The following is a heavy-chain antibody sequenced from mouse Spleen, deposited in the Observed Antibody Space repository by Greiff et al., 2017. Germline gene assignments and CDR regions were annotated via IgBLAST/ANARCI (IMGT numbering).Heavy chain of an antibody. CDR2: IYPGNVNT. Sequence: QVQLQQSGPELVKPGASVRISCKASGYTFTSYYIHWVKQRPGQGLEWIGWIYPGNVNTKYNEKFKGKATLTADKSSSTAYMQLSSLTSEDSAVYFCARDGNYLPYAMDYWGQGTSVTVSS. CDR3: ARDGNYLPYAMDY. D-gene: IGHD2-1*01. J-gene: IGHJ4*01. CDR1: GYTFTSYY. V-gene: IGHV1S56*01.